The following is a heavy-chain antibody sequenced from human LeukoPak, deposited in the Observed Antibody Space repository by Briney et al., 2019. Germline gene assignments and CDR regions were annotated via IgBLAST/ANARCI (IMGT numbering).Heavy chain of an antibody. D-gene: IGHD6-6*01. CDR1: GYTLTELS. V-gene: IGHV1-24*01. Sequence: ASVKVSCKVSGYTLTELSMHWVRQAPGKGLEWMGGFDPEDGETIYAQKFQGRVTMTEGTSTDTAYMELSSLRSEDTAVYYCATLFPIYSSSKQDNWFDPWGQGTLVTVSS. CDR3: ATLFPIYSSSKQDNWFDP. CDR2: FDPEDGET. J-gene: IGHJ5*02.